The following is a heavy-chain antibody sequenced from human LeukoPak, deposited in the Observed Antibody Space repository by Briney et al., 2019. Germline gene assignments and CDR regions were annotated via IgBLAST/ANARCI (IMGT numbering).Heavy chain of an antibody. CDR1: GGTFSSYA. Sequence: ASVKVSCKASGGTFSSYAISWVRQAPGQGLEWMGRIIPILGIANYAQKFQGRVTITADKSTSTAYMELSSLRSEDTAVYYCARASNYYDSSGSNVDYWGQGTLVTVSS. CDR3: ARASNYYDSSGSNVDY. V-gene: IGHV1-69*04. CDR2: IIPILGIA. D-gene: IGHD3-22*01. J-gene: IGHJ4*02.